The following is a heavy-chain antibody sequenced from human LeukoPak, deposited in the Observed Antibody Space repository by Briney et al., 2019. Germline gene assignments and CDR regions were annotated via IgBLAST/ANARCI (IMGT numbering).Heavy chain of an antibody. V-gene: IGHV3-48*01. Sequence: VGSLRLSCAASGFTFSDYSMNWVRQAPGKGLEWISYIGIDSGKTNYGDSVKGRFTISGDKAKNSLYLQLNSLRVEDTAVYYCARDYKYAFDNWGQGTLVTVSS. CDR2: IGIDSGKT. D-gene: IGHD2-8*01. J-gene: IGHJ4*02. CDR1: GFTFSDYS. CDR3: ARDYKYAFDN.